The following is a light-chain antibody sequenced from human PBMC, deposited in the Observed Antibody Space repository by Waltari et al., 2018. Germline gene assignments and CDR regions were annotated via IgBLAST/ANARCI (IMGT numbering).Light chain of an antibody. CDR2: AAS. Sequence: EIVMTQSPATLSVSPGERATLSCRASQSVSSNLAWYQQKSGQAPRLLIYAASTRATGIPARFSGSGSGTQFTLTISSPQSEDFAVYYCQQYNNWPPYTFGQGTKLEIK. CDR3: QQYNNWPPYT. V-gene: IGKV3-15*01. CDR1: QSVSSN. J-gene: IGKJ2*01.